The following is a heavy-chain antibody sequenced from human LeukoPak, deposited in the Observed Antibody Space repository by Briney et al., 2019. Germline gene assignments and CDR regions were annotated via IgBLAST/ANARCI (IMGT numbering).Heavy chain of an antibody. D-gene: IGHD5-12*01. CDR3: AREYGGYGRYFDY. CDR2: IYYSGST. V-gene: IGHV4-39*02. J-gene: IGHJ4*02. Sequence: SETQSLTCTVAGGSISSSSYYWGWIRQPPGKGLEWIGSIYYSGSTYYNPSLKSRVTISVDTSKNQFSLKLSSVTAADTAVYYCAREYGGYGRYFDYWGQGTLVTVSS. CDR1: GGSISSSSYY.